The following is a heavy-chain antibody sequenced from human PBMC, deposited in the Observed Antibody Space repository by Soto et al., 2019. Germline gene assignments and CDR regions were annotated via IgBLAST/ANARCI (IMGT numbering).Heavy chain of an antibody. V-gene: IGHV4-4*07. CDR3: ARDQSGAADL. CDR2: ISATGTT. D-gene: IGHD7-27*01. CDR1: VDSMNNYY. Sequence: QVQLQESGPGLVEPSETLSLTCSVSVDSMNNYYWSWIRQSAEKGLEWIGRISATGTTPYIPSLKSRITLSVDTSKNQFSLNLKFVTAADTAVYFCARDQSGAADLWGQGTVVTVS. J-gene: IGHJ3*01.